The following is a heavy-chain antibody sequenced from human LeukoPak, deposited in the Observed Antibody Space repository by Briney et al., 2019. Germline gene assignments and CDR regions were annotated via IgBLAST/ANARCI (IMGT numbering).Heavy chain of an antibody. V-gene: IGHV4-59*01. CDR3: ARAGLWDYSDSSGYHNGAFDI. J-gene: IGHJ3*02. CDR2: INYSGSA. Sequence: SETLSLTCTVSGDSMNNYYWSWIRQPPGKGLEWIGNINYSGSANSNPSLKSRATISVDMSKKHFFLDLSSVTAADTAVYYCARAGLWDYSDSSGYHNGAFDIWGQGTMVTVSS. CDR1: GDSMNNYY. D-gene: IGHD3-22*01.